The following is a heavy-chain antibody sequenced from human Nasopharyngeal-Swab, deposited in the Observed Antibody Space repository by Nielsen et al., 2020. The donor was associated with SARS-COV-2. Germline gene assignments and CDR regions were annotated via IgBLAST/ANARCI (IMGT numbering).Heavy chain of an antibody. CDR2: IIPILGIA. Sequence: SVKVSCKASGGTFSSYAISWVRQAPGQGLEWMGRIIPILGIANYAQKFQGRVTITADKSTSTAYMELSSLRSEDTAVYYCARDTGGPPNYFDPWGQGTLVTVSS. CDR1: GGTFSSYA. V-gene: IGHV1-69*04. D-gene: IGHD1-7*01. J-gene: IGHJ5*02. CDR3: ARDTGGPPNYFDP.